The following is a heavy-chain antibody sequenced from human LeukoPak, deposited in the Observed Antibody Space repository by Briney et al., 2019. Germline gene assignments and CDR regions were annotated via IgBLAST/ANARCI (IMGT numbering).Heavy chain of an antibody. Sequence: QAGGSLRLSCAASGFTFSSYWMSWVRQAPGKGLEWVANIKQDGSEKYYVDSVKGRFTISRDNAKNSLYLQMNSLRAEDTAVYYCARDRRYGSGSYHGSWFDPWGQGTLVTVSP. CDR3: ARDRRYGSGSYHGSWFDP. D-gene: IGHD3-10*01. CDR1: GFTFSSYW. CDR2: IKQDGSEK. V-gene: IGHV3-7*01. J-gene: IGHJ5*02.